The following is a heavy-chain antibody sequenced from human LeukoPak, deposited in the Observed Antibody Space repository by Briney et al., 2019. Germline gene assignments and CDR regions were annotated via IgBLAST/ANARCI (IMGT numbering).Heavy chain of an antibody. D-gene: IGHD3-10*01. J-gene: IGHJ4*02. CDR2: INPHSGVT. V-gene: IGHV1-2*02. Sequence: ASVKVSCKASGYPFTGYYILWVRQAPGQGLECVGWINPHSGVTTYAQNFQGRVTMTRDTSISTAYLELSGLKSDDTAVYYCARNYGSGDFDLWGQGTLVTVSS. CDR1: GYPFTGYY. CDR3: ARNYGSGDFDL.